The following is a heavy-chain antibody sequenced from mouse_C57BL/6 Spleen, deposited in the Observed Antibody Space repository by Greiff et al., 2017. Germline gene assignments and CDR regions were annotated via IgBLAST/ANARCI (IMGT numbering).Heavy chain of an antibody. Sequence: QVQLKESGPGLVAPSQSLSITCTVSGFSLTSYAISWVRQPPGKGLEWLGVIWTGGGTNYNSALKSRLSISKDNSKSQVFLKMNRLQTDDTARYYCARNGGNDGYFFYYFDYWGQGTTLTVSS. D-gene: IGHD2-3*01. CDR1: GFSLTSYA. CDR3: ARNGGNDGYFFYYFDY. J-gene: IGHJ2*01. V-gene: IGHV2-9-1*01. CDR2: IWTGGGT.